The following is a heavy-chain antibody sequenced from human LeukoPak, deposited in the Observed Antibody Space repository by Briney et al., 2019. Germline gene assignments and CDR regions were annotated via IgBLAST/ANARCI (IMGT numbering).Heavy chain of an antibody. V-gene: IGHV4-59*08. CDR3: ARRVPYCSSTSCYMFDY. J-gene: IGHJ4*02. CDR1: GGSNY. D-gene: IGHD2-2*02. Sequence: LETLSLTCTVSGGSNYWSWIRQPPGKGLEWVAYIHYSGSTSYNPSLKSRVTISIDTSKNQFSLKLNSVTAADTAVYYCARRVPYCSSTSCYMFDYWGQGTLVTVSS. CDR2: IHYSGST.